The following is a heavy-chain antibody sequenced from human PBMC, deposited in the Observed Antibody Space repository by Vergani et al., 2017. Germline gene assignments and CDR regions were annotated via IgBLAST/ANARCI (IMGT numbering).Heavy chain of an antibody. CDR3: ARGGDIVVVPAAMMYGMDV. Sequence: QVQLQESGPGLVKPSETLSLTCTVSGGSITNNFWSWIRRPPGKGLEWIGYIHHSGATNSKSSLRSRFSISIDTSKSSFSLKLSSVTAADTAVYYCARGGDIVVVPAAMMYGMDVWGQGTTVTVSS. J-gene: IGHJ6*02. D-gene: IGHD2-2*01. CDR1: GGSITNNF. V-gene: IGHV4-4*08. CDR2: IHHSGAT.